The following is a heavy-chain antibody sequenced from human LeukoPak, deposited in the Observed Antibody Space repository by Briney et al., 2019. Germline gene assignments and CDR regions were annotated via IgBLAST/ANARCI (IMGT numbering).Heavy chain of an antibody. CDR3: ARAQYLTAPAGTFANS. J-gene: IGHJ4*02. Sequence: ASVKVSCKASGYTFTDYFLHWVRRAPGQEFELMGWINPNSGATHYIQSFQGRVTMTWDTSLSIAYLQLNSLTSDDTAMYYCARAQYLTAPAGTFANSWGQGTLVTVSS. CDR1: GYTFTDYF. V-gene: IGHV1-2*02. D-gene: IGHD6-13*01. CDR2: INPNSGAT.